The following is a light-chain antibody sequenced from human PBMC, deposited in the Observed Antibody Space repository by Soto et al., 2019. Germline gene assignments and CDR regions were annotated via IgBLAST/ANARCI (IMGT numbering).Light chain of an antibody. V-gene: IGLV2-14*01. J-gene: IGLJ1*01. CDR2: EVS. Sequence: LTQPASVSGSPGQSITISCTGTSSDVGGYKFVSWYQQHPGKAPKLMLFEVSNRPSGVSNRFSGSKSGNTASLTISGLQSDDEADYYCCSFVDTGTYLFGSGTKVTVL. CDR1: SSDVGGYKF. CDR3: CSFVDTGTYL.